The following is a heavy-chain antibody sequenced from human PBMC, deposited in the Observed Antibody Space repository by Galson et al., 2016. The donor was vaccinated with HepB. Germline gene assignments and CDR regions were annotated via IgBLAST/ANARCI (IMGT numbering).Heavy chain of an antibody. D-gene: IGHD3-10*01. CDR2: IRWNSGNI. Sequence: SLRLSCAASGFALDDYAMHWVRQAPGKGLEWVSGIRWNSGNIGYVDSVKGRFTIPRDNAKKSLFLQMNSLRPEDTALYYCAKPLTLLRGVLASWGQGTLVTVSS. J-gene: IGHJ5*02. CDR3: AKPLTLLRGVLAS. V-gene: IGHV3-9*01. CDR1: GFALDDYA.